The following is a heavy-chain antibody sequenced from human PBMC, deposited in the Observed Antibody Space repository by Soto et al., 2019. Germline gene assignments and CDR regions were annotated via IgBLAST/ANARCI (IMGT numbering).Heavy chain of an antibody. V-gene: IGHV4-39*01. CDR3: ARRRIVGATIHQGDNDY. Sequence: SETLSLTCTVSGGSISSSSYYWGWIRQPPGKGLEWIGSIYYSGSTYYNPSLKSRVTISVDTSKNQFSLKLSSVTAADTAVYYCARRRIVGATIHQGDNDYWGQGTLVTVSS. CDR2: IYYSGST. J-gene: IGHJ4*02. CDR1: GGSISSSSYY. D-gene: IGHD1-26*01.